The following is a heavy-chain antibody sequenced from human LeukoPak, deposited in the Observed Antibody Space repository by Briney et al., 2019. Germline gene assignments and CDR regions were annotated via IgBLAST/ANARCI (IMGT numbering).Heavy chain of an antibody. J-gene: IGHJ4*02. V-gene: IGHV3-48*01. CDR2: ISSNGDVT. CDR3: ARLFGSDGY. Sequence: GGSLRLSCSASGFIFGSYSMDWVRQAPGKGLEWAAYISSNGDVTHYADSVKGRFTISRDNAKNLLYLQMNSLRAEDTAVYYCARLFGSDGYWGQGTLVTVSS. CDR1: GFIFGSYS. D-gene: IGHD2-21*01.